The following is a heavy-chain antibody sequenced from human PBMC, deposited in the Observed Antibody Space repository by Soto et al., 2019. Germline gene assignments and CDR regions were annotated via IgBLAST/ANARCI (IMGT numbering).Heavy chain of an antibody. Sequence: PGGSLRLSCVASGLTLSSNYMSWVRQVPGKGLEWVSVIYDSGTTYYADSVKGRFTVSRDNSKNTMYLQMNSLRAEDTAVYYCARDQGPIRYFDSWGQGTLVTVSS. D-gene: IGHD4-17*01. J-gene: IGHJ4*02. V-gene: IGHV3-53*01. CDR3: ARDQGPIRYFDS. CDR1: GLTLSSNY. CDR2: IYDSGTT.